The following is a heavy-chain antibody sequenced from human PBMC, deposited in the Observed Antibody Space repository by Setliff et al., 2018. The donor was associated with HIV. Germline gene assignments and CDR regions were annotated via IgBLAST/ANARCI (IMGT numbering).Heavy chain of an antibody. V-gene: IGHV3-48*01. J-gene: IGHJ2*01. D-gene: IGHD6-13*01. CDR2: ISSSSSTI. CDR1: GFTFSSYS. Sequence: GGSLRLSCAASGFTFSSYSMNWVRQAPGKGLEWVSYISSSSSTIYYADSVKGRFTISRDKAKNSLYLQMNSLRAEDTALYYCAKELYSNSGALTSENWYFDLWGRGTLVTVSS. CDR3: AKELYSNSGALTSENWYFDL.